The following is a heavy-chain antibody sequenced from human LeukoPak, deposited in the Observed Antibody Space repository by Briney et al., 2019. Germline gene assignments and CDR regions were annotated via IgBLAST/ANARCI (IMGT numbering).Heavy chain of an antibody. CDR3: ARHRGGYNTYYFDF. CDR1: GVSISSDY. Sequence: SETLSLTCTVSGVSISSDYWGWIRQPPGKGLEWIGYVYKTMSTNYNPSLKSRVTISEDTSKNQFSLRLTSVTAADTAMYFCARHRGGYNTYYFDFWGQGILVTVAS. CDR2: VYKTMST. D-gene: IGHD5-24*01. V-gene: IGHV4-59*08. J-gene: IGHJ4*02.